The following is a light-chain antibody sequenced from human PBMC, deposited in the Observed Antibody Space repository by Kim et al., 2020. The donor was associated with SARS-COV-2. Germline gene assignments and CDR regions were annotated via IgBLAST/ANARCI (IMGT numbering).Light chain of an antibody. Sequence: PGKTARITCGGNNIGCKSVHWYQQKPGQAPVLVIYYDSDRPSGIPERFSGSNSGNTATLTISRVEAGDEADYYCQVWDSSSDHVVFGGGTQLTVL. J-gene: IGLJ2*01. V-gene: IGLV3-21*04. CDR3: QVWDSSSDHVV. CDR1: NIGCKS. CDR2: YDS.